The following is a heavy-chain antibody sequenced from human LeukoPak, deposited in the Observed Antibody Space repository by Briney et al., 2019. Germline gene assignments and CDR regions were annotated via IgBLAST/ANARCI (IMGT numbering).Heavy chain of an antibody. CDR1: GFTFSDYY. D-gene: IGHD2-21*01. J-gene: IGHJ6*02. Sequence: GGSLRLSCAASGFTFSDYYMSWIRQAPGKGLEWVSYISSSGSTIYYADSVKGRFTISRDNAKNSLSLQMNSLRAEDTAVYYCARDNQLLFPINGMDVWGQGTTVTVSS. CDR2: ISSSGSTI. V-gene: IGHV3-11*01. CDR3: ARDNQLLFPINGMDV.